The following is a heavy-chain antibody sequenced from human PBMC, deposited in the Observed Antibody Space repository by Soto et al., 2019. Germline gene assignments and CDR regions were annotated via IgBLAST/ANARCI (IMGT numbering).Heavy chain of an antibody. CDR3: ASSHYDFWSGYYYYYGMDI. D-gene: IGHD3-3*01. Sequence: ASVKVSCKASGYTFTSYGISWVRQAPGQGLEWMGWISAYNGNTNCAQKLQGRVTMTTDTSTSTAYMELRSLRSDDTAVYYCASSHYDFWSGYYYYYGMDIWGQGTTVTVSS. V-gene: IGHV1-18*01. CDR2: ISAYNGNT. CDR1: GYTFTSYG. J-gene: IGHJ6*02.